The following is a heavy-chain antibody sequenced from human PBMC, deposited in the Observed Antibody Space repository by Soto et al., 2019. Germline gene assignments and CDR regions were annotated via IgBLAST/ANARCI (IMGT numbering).Heavy chain of an antibody. CDR3: ARDGSDSYGLDV. D-gene: IGHD3-10*01. CDR1: GFTFSSYA. Sequence: GGSLRLSCAASGFTFSSYALGWVRQAPGRGLECVSAISGSGVSTFYADSVKGRFTISRDTSKNTLYLQMNTLTAADTAVYYCARDGSDSYGLDVWGQGTTVTVSS. CDR2: ISGSGVST. V-gene: IGHV3-23*01. J-gene: IGHJ6*02.